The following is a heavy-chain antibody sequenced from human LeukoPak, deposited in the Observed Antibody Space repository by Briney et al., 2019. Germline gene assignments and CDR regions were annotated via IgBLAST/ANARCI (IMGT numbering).Heavy chain of an antibody. V-gene: IGHV1-18*01. CDR3: ARAMELLNAFDI. CDR2: MNPNSGNT. J-gene: IGHJ3*02. CDR1: GYTFTSYD. D-gene: IGHD1-26*01. Sequence: ASVKVSCKASGYTFTSYDINWVRQATGQGLEWMGWMNPNSGNTNYAQKLQGRVTMTTDTSTSTAYMELRSLRSDDTAVYYCARAMELLNAFDIWGQGTMVTVSS.